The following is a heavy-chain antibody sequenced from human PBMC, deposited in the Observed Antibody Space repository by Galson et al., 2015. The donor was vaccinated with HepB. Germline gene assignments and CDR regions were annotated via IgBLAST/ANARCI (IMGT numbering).Heavy chain of an antibody. J-gene: IGHJ1*01. Sequence: SLRLSCAASGFTFSSYAMHWVRQAPGKGLEYVSAISSNGGSTYYADSVKGRFTISRDSSKNTLYLQMSSLRAEDTAVYYCVNGNIVVVPHRFQHWGQGTLVTVSS. CDR1: GFTFSSYA. CDR3: VNGNIVVVPHRFQH. D-gene: IGHD2-2*01. CDR2: ISSNGGST. V-gene: IGHV3-64D*06.